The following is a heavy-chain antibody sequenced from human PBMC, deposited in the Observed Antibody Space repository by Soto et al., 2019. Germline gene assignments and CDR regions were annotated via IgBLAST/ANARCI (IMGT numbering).Heavy chain of an antibody. J-gene: IGHJ5*02. CDR1: LDSVAINTVV. CDR2: SYYRSKWYN. Sequence: SQSHSLTCAFSLDSVAINTVVWDWIMQSTSRGLEWLGRSYYRSKWYNDYAVSVKSSITINPDTSTDQFSLQLNSVTPEDKDVYYCAREKWAEGGGIKWFDPWGQGTLVTVSS. D-gene: IGHD2-15*01. CDR3: AREKWAEGGGIKWFDP. V-gene: IGHV6-1*01.